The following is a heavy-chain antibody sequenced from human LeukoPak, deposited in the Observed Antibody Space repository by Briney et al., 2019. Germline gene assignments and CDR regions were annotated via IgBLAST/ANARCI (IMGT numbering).Heavy chain of an antibody. J-gene: IGHJ6*03. Sequence: GASVKVSCKASGYTFTSYDINWVRQATGQGLEWMGWMNPNSGNTGYAQKFQGRVTMTRNTSISTAYMELSSLRSEDTAVYYCARAGSSWYGFYYYYYMDVWGKGTTVTISS. CDR1: GYTFTSYD. CDR2: MNPNSGNT. D-gene: IGHD6-13*01. V-gene: IGHV1-8*01. CDR3: ARAGSSWYGFYYYYYMDV.